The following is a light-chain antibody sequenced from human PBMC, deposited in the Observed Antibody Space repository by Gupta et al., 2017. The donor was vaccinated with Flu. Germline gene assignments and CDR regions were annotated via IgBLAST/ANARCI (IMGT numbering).Light chain of an antibody. CDR2: EIY. CDR3: TSYTSVNIVI. CDR1: SSDIGAYKY. J-gene: IGLJ2*01. V-gene: IGLV2-14*01. Sequence: QSALTQPASVSGSPGQTITLSCTGTSSDIGAYKYVSWYQSHPDEAPKLIIYEIYNRPSGVSDRFSGSKSGNTAFTTISGLQADDEGIFYCTSYTSVNIVIVGAGTKLTVL.